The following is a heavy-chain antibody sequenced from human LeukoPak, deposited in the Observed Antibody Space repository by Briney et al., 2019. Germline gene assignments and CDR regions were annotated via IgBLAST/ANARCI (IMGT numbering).Heavy chain of an antibody. CDR2: ISGSGGST. J-gene: IGHJ4*01. Sequence: PGGSLRLSCAASGFTFSSYAMSWVRQAPGRGLEWVSAISGSGGSTYYADSVKGRFTISRDNSKNTLYLQMNSLRAEDTAVFYCAAYSSGWSPAPPDWGHGTLVTVSS. CDR1: GFTFSSYA. V-gene: IGHV3-23*01. CDR3: AAYSSGWSPAPPD. D-gene: IGHD6-19*01.